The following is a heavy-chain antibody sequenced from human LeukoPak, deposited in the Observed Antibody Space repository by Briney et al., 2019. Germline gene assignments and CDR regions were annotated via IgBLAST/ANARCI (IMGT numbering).Heavy chain of an antibody. CDR2: INPNSGGT. CDR3: ARDPNCGGDCYPYYYYYMDV. J-gene: IGHJ6*03. CDR1: GYTFTGYY. V-gene: IGHV1-2*02. D-gene: IGHD2-21*02. Sequence: ASVKVSYKASGYTFTGYYMHWVRQAPGQGLEWMGWINPNSGGTNYAQKFQGRVTMTRDTSISTAYMELSRLRSDDTAVYYCARDPNCGGDCYPYYYYYMDVWGKGTTVTISS.